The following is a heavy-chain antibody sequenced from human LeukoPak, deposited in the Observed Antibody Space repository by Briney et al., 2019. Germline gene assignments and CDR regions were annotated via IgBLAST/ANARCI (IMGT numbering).Heavy chain of an antibody. CDR3: ARHVRYNYGHNDY. CDR2: MYYSGST. CDR1: GDSISSRSYY. V-gene: IGHV4-39*01. D-gene: IGHD5-18*01. J-gene: IGHJ4*02. Sequence: SETLSLTCAVSGDSISSRSYYWGWIRQPPGKGLEWIGRMYYSGSTYYNPSLKSRVTISVDTSKNQFSLKLSSVTAADTAVYYCARHVRYNYGHNDYWGQGTLVTVSS.